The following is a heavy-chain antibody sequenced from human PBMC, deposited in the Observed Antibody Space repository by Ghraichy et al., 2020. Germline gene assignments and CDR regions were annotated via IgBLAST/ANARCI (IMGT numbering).Heavy chain of an antibody. V-gene: IGHV3-23*01. CDR3: AKRFWGFFGVGTVGMDV. CDR2: ISGSGGST. J-gene: IGHJ6*02. D-gene: IGHD3-3*01. CDR1: GFTFSSYA. Sequence: GGSLRLSCAASGFTFSSYAMSWVRQAPGKGLEWVSAISGSGGSTYYADSVKGRFTISRDNSKNTLYLQMNSLRAEDTAVYYCAKRFWGFFGVGTVGMDVWGQGTTVTVSS.